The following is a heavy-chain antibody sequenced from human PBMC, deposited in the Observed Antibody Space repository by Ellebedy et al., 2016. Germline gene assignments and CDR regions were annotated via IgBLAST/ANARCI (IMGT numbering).Heavy chain of an antibody. D-gene: IGHD3-22*01. Sequence: GRSLRLSCAASGFTLRSFSMNWVRQAPGKGLEWVSSISSSSNIYYADSVKGRFTISRDNAKNSLYLQMNSLRAEDTALYYCARWSFYDNSSGEDAFDIWGQGTKVTVSS. CDR1: GFTLRSFS. V-gene: IGHV3-21*01. J-gene: IGHJ3*02. CDR3: ARWSFYDNSSGEDAFDI. CDR2: ISSSSNI.